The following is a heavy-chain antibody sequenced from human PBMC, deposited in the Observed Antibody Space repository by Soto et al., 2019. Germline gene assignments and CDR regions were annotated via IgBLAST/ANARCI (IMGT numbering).Heavy chain of an antibody. V-gene: IGHV3-23*01. J-gene: IGHJ4*02. CDR1: GFTFSSHA. CDR3: AKTPYEFWSGVRFVD. Sequence: EVQLMDSGGGLVQPGGSLRLSCAASGFTFSSHAMSWVRQGPGKGLEWVAAISGSGRSTYYPESLKGRFTISRDSSTNTLYLLMHSLRADDTAVYFCAKTPYEFWSGVRFVDWGQGAMVTVSS. D-gene: IGHD3-3*01. CDR2: ISGSGRST.